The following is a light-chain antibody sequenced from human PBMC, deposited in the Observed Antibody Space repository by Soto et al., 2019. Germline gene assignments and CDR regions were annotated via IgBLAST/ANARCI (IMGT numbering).Light chain of an antibody. Sequence: QSVLTQPASVSGSPGQSITISCTGTSSDVGGYNYVSWYQQHPGEVPKLLIYEVTTRPSGVSNRFSGSKSGNTASLTISGLQDEDEADYYCSSYSSDMTQVFGGGTKLTVL. J-gene: IGLJ2*01. CDR2: EVT. CDR1: SSDVGGYNY. V-gene: IGLV2-14*01. CDR3: SSYSSDMTQV.